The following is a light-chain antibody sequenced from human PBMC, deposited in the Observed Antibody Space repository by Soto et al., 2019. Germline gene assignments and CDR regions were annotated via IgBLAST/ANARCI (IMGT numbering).Light chain of an antibody. J-gene: IGKJ4*01. Sequence: EIVMTQSPATLSVSPGAGATLSCRASQGIGSTLAWYQQKPGQTPRLLIYGASTRATGVPARFSGSPSGTEFTLTITSLQSEDFAVYYCQHYANWPLTFGGGTKVESK. CDR1: QGIGST. CDR3: QHYANWPLT. V-gene: IGKV3-15*01. CDR2: GAS.